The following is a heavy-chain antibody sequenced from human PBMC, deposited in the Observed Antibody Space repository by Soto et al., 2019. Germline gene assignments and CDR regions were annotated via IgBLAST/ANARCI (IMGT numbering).Heavy chain of an antibody. CDR2: IWYDGSNK. V-gene: IGHV3-33*01. D-gene: IGHD3-10*01. CDR1: GFTCSSYG. Sequence: GGSLRLSSAASGFTCSSYGMHWVRQAPGKGLEWVAVIWYDGSNKYYADSVKGRFTISRDNSKNTLYLQMNSLRAEDTAVYYCARDRITMVRGPPNWFDPWGQGTLVTVSS. CDR3: ARDRITMVRGPPNWFDP. J-gene: IGHJ5*02.